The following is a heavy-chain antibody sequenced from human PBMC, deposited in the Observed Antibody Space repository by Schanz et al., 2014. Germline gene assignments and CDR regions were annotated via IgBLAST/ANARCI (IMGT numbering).Heavy chain of an antibody. D-gene: IGHD2-2*02. CDR3: TSMATIPRNWFDP. CDR2: IKSNTDGGTT. Sequence: EVELVESGGGLVKPGGSLSLSCVVSGFTFTNAWMSWVRQAPGKGLEWVGRIKSNTDGGTTDYATPVKGRFTISRDDSKNTLYLQMNSLKSEDTAVYYCTSMATIPRNWFDPWGQGTLVTVSS. V-gene: IGHV3-15*01. J-gene: IGHJ5*02. CDR1: GFTFTNAW.